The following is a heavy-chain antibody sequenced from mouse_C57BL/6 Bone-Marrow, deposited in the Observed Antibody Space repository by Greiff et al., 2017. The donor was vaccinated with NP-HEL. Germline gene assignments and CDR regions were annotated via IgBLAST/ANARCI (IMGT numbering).Heavy chain of an antibody. D-gene: IGHD2-1*01. Sequence: QVTLKVSGPGILQPSQTLSLTCSFSGFSLTTFGMGVGWIRQPSGKGLEWLAHIWWNDDKYYNPALKSRLPISTGTSKHRVFLNIVNVDTAETATYSCARIFYYGKGSFDFDDWGKGTTLTVSS. J-gene: IGHJ2*01. V-gene: IGHV8-8*01. CDR1: GFSLTTFGMG. CDR3: ARIFYYGKGSFDFDD. CDR2: IWWNDDK.